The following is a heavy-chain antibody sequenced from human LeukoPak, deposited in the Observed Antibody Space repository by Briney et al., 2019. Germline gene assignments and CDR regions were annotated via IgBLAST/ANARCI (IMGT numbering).Heavy chain of an antibody. D-gene: IGHD3-9*01. CDR1: GGSFSGYY. Sequence: SETLSLTCAVYGGSFSGYYWSWIRQPPGKGQEWIGEINHSGSTNYNPSPKSRVTISVDTSKNQFSLKLSSVTAADTAVYYCARGRRPILRYFDWLSRGWFDPWGQGTLVTVSS. CDR2: INHSGST. J-gene: IGHJ5*02. V-gene: IGHV4-34*01. CDR3: ARGRRPILRYFDWLSRGWFDP.